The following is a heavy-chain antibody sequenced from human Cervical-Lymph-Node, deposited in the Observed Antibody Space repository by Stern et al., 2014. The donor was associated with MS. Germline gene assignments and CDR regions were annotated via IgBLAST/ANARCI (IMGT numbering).Heavy chain of an antibody. D-gene: IGHD6-13*01. CDR1: GFTFGNYG. CDR2: ISYDGGNE. V-gene: IGHV3-30*03. CDR3: ARQTGHSSSWYVFYYSGMDV. J-gene: IGHJ6*02. Sequence: VQLVESGGGVVQPGKSLRLSCAASGFTFGNYGMHWVRQAPGKGLEGGAVISYDGGNEYYAVSVKGRFTISRDNSKNTLYLQMNSLRPDDTSVYYCARQTGHSSSWYVFYYSGMDVWGPGTTVTVSS.